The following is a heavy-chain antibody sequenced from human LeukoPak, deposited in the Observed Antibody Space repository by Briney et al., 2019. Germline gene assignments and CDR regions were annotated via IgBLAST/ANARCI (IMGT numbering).Heavy chain of an antibody. CDR2: ISGSSSHI. Sequence: GSLRLSCAASGFTFSSYSMNWVRQAPGKGLEWVSSISGSSSHIYYVDSVKGRFTISRDNAKTSLYLQMNSLRAEDTAVYYCARAYYDRGGYYNPYYGMDVWGQGTTVTVSS. CDR1: GFTFSSYS. D-gene: IGHD3-22*01. CDR3: ARAYYDRGGYYNPYYGMDV. J-gene: IGHJ6*02. V-gene: IGHV3-21*01.